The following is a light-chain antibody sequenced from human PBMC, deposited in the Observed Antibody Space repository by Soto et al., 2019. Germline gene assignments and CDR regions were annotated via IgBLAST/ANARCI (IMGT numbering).Light chain of an antibody. V-gene: IGKV2-28*01. Sequence: EIVMTQSPLSLPVNPGEPASISCRSSHSLLHSNGYNYLDWYLQKPGQSPQLLIYFASTRDSGVPDRFRGSGSGTDFTLKISRVEAEDVGVYYCMQAIQTPRTFGQGNKLEI. CDR3: MQAIQTPRT. J-gene: IGKJ2*01. CDR1: HSLLHSNGYNY. CDR2: FAS.